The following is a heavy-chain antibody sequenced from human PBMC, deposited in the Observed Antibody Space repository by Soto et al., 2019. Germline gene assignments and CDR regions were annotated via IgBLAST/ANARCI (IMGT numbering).Heavy chain of an antibody. V-gene: IGHV3-74*01. Sequence: EVQLVESGGGLVQPGGSLRLSCAASGFTFSSYWMHWVRQAPGKGLVWVSRMNSDGSGTSYADSVKGRFTISRDNAKNMLYLQMNSLRAEDTAVYYCARVKWEQLPFDYWGQGTLVTVSS. CDR3: ARVKWEQLPFDY. CDR2: MNSDGSGT. CDR1: GFTFSSYW. J-gene: IGHJ4*02. D-gene: IGHD1-26*01.